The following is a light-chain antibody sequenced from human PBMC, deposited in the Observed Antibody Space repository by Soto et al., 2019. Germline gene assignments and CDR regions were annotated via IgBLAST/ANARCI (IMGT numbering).Light chain of an antibody. V-gene: IGLV2-14*03. J-gene: IGLJ3*02. Sequence: QSALTQPASVSGSPGQSFTIPCTGRSSDVGAYHSVSWYQQHPGKAPKLIIFDVSNRPSGVSNRFSGSKSGNTASLTISGLQAEDEADYYCSSFTDTGTVLFGGGTQLTVL. CDR3: SSFTDTGTVL. CDR1: SSDVGAYHS. CDR2: DVS.